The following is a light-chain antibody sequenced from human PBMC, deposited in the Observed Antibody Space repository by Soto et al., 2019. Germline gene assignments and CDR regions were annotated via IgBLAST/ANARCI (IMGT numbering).Light chain of an antibody. CDR2: SAS. CDR3: LQDFTYPRT. J-gene: IGKJ1*01. Sequence: ATITCRASQGIRNELGWYQQKPGKAPKLLIYSASSLQSGVPSRFSGSGSGTDFILTISGLQPEDFATYFCLQDFTYPRTFGQGTKVDIK. CDR1: QGIRNE. V-gene: IGKV1-6*01.